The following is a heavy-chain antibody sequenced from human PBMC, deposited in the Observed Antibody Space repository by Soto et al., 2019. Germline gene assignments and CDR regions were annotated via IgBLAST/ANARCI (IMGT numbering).Heavy chain of an antibody. CDR1: GFTVSSNY. Sequence: EVQLVESGGGLIQPGGSLRLSCAASGFTVSSNYMSWVRQAPGKGLEWVSVIYSGGSTYYADSVKGRFTISRDNSKNTLYLQINSLRAEDTAVYYCARARRSDAFDIWGQGTMVTVSS. CDR3: ARARRSDAFDI. CDR2: IYSGGST. V-gene: IGHV3-53*01. J-gene: IGHJ3*02.